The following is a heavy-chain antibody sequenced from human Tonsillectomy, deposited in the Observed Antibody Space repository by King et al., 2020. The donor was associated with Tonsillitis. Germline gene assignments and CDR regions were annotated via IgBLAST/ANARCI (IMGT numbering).Heavy chain of an antibody. V-gene: IGHV1-18*04. Sequence: QLVQSGAEVKKPGASVKVSCKASGYTFTTYTITWVRQAPGQGLEWMGRISSYNANTNYAQRFQGRVTMTTDTSANTDYMELRSLRTADTAVYYCARGPRSRGDYGWADYYYRGMDVWGQGTTVTVSS. CDR3: ARGPRSRGDYGWADYYYRGMDV. J-gene: IGHJ6*02. CDR1: GYTFTTYT. CDR2: ISSYNANT. D-gene: IGHD3-16*01.